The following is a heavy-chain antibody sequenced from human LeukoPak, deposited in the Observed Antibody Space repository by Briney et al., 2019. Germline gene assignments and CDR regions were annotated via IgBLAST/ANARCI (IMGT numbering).Heavy chain of an antibody. Sequence: ASVKVSCKASGYTFTGYYMHWVRQAPGQGLEWVGWINPNSGGTNYAQKFQGRVTMTRDTSISTAYMELSRLRSDDTAVYYCARETYSSSWYLPVLLERKSNWFDPWGQGTLVTVSS. D-gene: IGHD6-13*01. CDR1: GYTFTGYY. CDR3: ARETYSSSWYLPVLLERKSNWFDP. J-gene: IGHJ5*02. CDR2: INPNSGGT. V-gene: IGHV1-2*02.